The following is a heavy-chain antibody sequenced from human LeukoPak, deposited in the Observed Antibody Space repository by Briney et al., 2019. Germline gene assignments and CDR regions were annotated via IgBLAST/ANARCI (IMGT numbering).Heavy chain of an antibody. Sequence: GGSLRLSCAASGFTFSSYAMHWVRQAPGKGLEWVAVISYDGSNKYYADSVKGRFIISRDNSKNTLYLQMNSLRAEDTAVYYCARDLRVDSSGWYPWIGARGYYYYYGMDVWGQGTTVTVSS. CDR2: ISYDGSNK. CDR3: ARDLRVDSSGWYPWIGARGYYYYYGMDV. V-gene: IGHV3-30-3*01. J-gene: IGHJ6*02. CDR1: GFTFSSYA. D-gene: IGHD6-19*01.